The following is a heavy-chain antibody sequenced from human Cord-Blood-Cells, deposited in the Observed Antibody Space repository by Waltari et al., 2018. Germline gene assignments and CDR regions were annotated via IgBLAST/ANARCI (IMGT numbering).Heavy chain of an antibody. CDR2: IIPILGIA. CDR3: ARADANGGFGEQMWYFDY. Sequence: QVQLVQSGAEVKKPGSSVKVSCKASGGHFSSYAISWVRQAPGQGLEWMGRIIPILGIANYAQKFQGRVTITADKSTSTAYMELSSLRSEDTAVYYCARADANGGFGEQMWYFDYWGQGTLVTVSS. D-gene: IGHD3-10*01. V-gene: IGHV1-69*09. CDR1: GGHFSSYA. J-gene: IGHJ4*02.